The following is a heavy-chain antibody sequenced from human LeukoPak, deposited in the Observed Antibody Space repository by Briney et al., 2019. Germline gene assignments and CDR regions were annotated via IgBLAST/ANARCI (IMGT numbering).Heavy chain of an antibody. V-gene: IGHV3-66*02. J-gene: IGHJ4*02. CDR2: FYSGGSS. Sequence: GGSLRLSCAASGFTVRSIYMTWVRQAPGKGLEWVSSFYSGGSSYYADSVKGRFTISRDNSKNTLYLQMNSLRAEDTAVYYCAKNVDYGDYGLVDYWGQGTLVTVSS. CDR1: GFTVRSIY. D-gene: IGHD4-17*01. CDR3: AKNVDYGDYGLVDY.